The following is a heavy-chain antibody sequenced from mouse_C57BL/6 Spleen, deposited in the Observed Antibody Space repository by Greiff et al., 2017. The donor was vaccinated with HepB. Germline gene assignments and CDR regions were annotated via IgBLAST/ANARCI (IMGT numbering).Heavy chain of an antibody. V-gene: IGHV5-4*01. CDR2: ISDGGSYT. CDR3: ASEHWLLPLYAMDY. Sequence: DVQLVESGGGLVKPGGSLKLSCAASGFTFSSYAMSWVRQTPEKRLEWVATISDGGSYTYYPDNVKGRFTISRDNAKNNLYLQMRHLKSADTAMYYCASEHWLLPLYAMDYWGQGTSVTVAS. CDR1: GFTFSSYA. D-gene: IGHD2-3*01. J-gene: IGHJ4*01.